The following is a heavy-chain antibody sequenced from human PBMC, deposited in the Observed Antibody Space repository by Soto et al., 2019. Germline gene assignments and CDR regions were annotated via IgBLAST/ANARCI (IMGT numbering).Heavy chain of an antibody. V-gene: IGHV1-69*13. CDR3: ARGSIVVVPAAMYYYGMDV. J-gene: IGHJ6*02. D-gene: IGHD2-2*01. CDR1: GGTFSSYA. CDR2: IIPIFGTA. Sequence: SVKVSCKASGGTFSSYAISWVRQAPGQGLEWMGGIIPIFGTANYAQKFQGRVTITADESTSTAYMELSSLRSEDTAVYYCARGSIVVVPAAMYYYGMDVWGQGTTVTVSS.